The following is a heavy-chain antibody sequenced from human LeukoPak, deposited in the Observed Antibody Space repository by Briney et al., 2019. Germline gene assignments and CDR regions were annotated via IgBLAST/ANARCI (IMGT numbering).Heavy chain of an antibody. J-gene: IGHJ4*02. CDR1: GYSISSGYY. V-gene: IGHV4-38-2*02. CDR3: ARVGGRDGYNP. Sequence: SETLALTCIVSGYSISSGYYWSWIRQSPGKGLEWIGNVYHTGSTYYNPSLKSRVTMSVDTSKNQFSLNLSSVTAADTAVYYCARVGGRDGYNPWGQGTLVTVSS. D-gene: IGHD5-24*01. CDR2: VYHTGST.